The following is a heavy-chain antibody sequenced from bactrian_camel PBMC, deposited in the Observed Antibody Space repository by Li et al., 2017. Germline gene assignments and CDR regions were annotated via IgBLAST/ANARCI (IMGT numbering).Heavy chain of an antibody. D-gene: IGHD7*01. CDR3: ASMPVGGTWNQFNQ. Sequence: VQLVESGGGLVQPGGSLRLSCATSGFTFSSYAMSWVRQAPGKGFEWVSAINSGGGSTYYADSVKGRFTASRDNARNSLYLQLNSLKTEDTAMYYCASMPVGGTWNQFNQWGQGTQVTVS. CDR2: INSGGGST. V-gene: IGHV3S31*01. J-gene: IGHJ4*01. CDR1: GFTFSSYA.